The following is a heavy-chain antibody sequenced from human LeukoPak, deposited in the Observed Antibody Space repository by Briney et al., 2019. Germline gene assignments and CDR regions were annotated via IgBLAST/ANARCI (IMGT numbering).Heavy chain of an antibody. CDR2: ISSSADIE. CDR3: ARETVAGTFDF. V-gene: IGHV3-11*01. D-gene: IGHD6-19*01. Sequence: GGSLRLSCATSGFIFSEYYISWIRQAPGKGLAWVADISSSADIESCADSVKGRFTISRDNGGDSLYLQMNSLRVEDTAVYYCARETVAGTFDFWSQGTLVTVS. CDR1: GFIFSEYY. J-gene: IGHJ4*02.